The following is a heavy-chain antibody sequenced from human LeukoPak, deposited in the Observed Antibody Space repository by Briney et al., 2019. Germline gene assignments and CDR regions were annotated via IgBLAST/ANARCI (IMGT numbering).Heavy chain of an antibody. V-gene: IGHV3-7*03. CDR3: ARGGPRFPTQH. CDR2: INRDGSER. CDR1: GFTSSSYW. J-gene: IGHJ1*01. Sequence: GGSLRLSCAASGFTSSSYWMTWVRQAPGKGLEWVANINRDGSERYYVDSVKGRFTISRDDAKSSLYLQMNSLRAEDTAVYYCARGGPRFPTQHWGQGTLVTVSS.